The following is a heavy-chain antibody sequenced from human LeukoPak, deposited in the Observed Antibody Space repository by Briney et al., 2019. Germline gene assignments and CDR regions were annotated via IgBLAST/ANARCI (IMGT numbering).Heavy chain of an antibody. CDR2: IVGDGGGI. CDR3: AKDRIPGGKYSIDF. J-gene: IGHJ4*02. CDR1: GFTFSTYA. Sequence: PGGSLRLSCAASGFTFSTYAMNWVRQAPGKGLEWVSVIVGDGGGIHYADSVSGRFTISRDNSRNTLYLQMNSLRVEDTAVYYCAKDRIPGGKYSIDFWGQGTLVTVSS. V-gene: IGHV3-23*01. D-gene: IGHD2-8*02.